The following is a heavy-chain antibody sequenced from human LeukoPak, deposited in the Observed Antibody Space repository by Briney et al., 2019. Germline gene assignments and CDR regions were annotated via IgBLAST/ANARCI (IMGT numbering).Heavy chain of an antibody. Sequence: SETLSLTCTVSGGSISSYYWSWIRQPAGKGLEWIGRIYTSGSTNYNPSLKSRVTISVDTSKNQFSLKLSSVTAADTAVYYCARAIGRDYYDSSGYALYYYYYMDVWGKGTTVTISS. D-gene: IGHD3-22*01. CDR2: IYTSGST. V-gene: IGHV4-4*07. CDR3: ARAIGRDYYDSSGYALYYYYYMDV. J-gene: IGHJ6*03. CDR1: GGSISSYY.